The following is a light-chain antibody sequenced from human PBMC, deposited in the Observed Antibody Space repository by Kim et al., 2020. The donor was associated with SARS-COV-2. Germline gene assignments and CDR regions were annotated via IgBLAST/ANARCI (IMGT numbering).Light chain of an antibody. CDR1: QGISSA. J-gene: IGKJ1*01. V-gene: IGKV1D-13*01. CDR2: DAS. CDR3: QQFTDYRGT. Sequence: AIQLTQSPSSLSASVGDRVTIACRASQGISSALAWYQHKPGKAPRLLIYDASNLQSGVPSRFSGSGSGTHFTLTISSLQPEDFATYYCQQFTDYRGTFGQGTKVDIK.